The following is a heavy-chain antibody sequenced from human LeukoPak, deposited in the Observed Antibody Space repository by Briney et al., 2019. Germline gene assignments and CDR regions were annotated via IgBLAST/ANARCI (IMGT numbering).Heavy chain of an antibody. J-gene: IGHJ4*02. V-gene: IGHV3-23*01. CDR3: ARAFLGIEYFDY. D-gene: IGHD7-27*01. Sequence: GGSLRLSCAASGFTFSSYAMSWVRQAPGKGLEWVSAISGSGGSTYYADSVKGRFTISRDNSKNTLYLQMNSLRAEDTAVYYCARAFLGIEYFDYWGQGTLVTVSS. CDR1: GFTFSSYA. CDR2: ISGSGGST.